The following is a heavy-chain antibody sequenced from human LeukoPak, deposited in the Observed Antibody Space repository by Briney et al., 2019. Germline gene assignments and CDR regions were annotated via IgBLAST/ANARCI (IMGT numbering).Heavy chain of an antibody. Sequence: GGSLRLSCAASGFTFSSYNMNWVRQAPGKGLEWVSSISSSSSYIYYADSVKGRFTISRDNAKNSLYLQMNSLRAEDTAVYYCARDVYDYVWGSYRNRNDYWGQGTLVTVSS. CDR2: ISSSSSYI. J-gene: IGHJ4*02. CDR3: ARDVYDYVWGSYRNRNDY. D-gene: IGHD3-16*02. CDR1: GFTFSSYN. V-gene: IGHV3-21*01.